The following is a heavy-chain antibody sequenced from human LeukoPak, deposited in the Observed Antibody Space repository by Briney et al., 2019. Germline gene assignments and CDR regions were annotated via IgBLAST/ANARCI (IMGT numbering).Heavy chain of an antibody. V-gene: IGHV4-59*08. Sequence: PSETLSLTCSVSGGSINGYSWTWIRQPPGMRLEWVGHISYTGTTNYNPSLTTRVGISVDTSKNQFSLKLTSVTAADTGMYFCARLGGNWNSPGRDYWGQGTLVTVSS. D-gene: IGHD3-10*01. CDR1: GGSINGYS. CDR3: ARLGGNWNSPGRDY. J-gene: IGHJ4*02. CDR2: ISYTGTT.